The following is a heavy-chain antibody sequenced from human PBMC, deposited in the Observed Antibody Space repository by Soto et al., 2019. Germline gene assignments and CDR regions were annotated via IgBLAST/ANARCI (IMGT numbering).Heavy chain of an antibody. D-gene: IGHD6-13*01. CDR3: ARGPYSSTPNWFDP. Sequence: QVQLVQSGAEVKKPGSSVKVSCKASGGTFSSYTISWVRQAPGQGLEWMGRIIPILGIANYAQKFQGRVTITADQSTSTAYMELSSLRSEATAVYYCARGPYSSTPNWFDPWGQGTLVTVSS. CDR1: GGTFSSYT. CDR2: IIPILGIA. V-gene: IGHV1-69*02. J-gene: IGHJ5*02.